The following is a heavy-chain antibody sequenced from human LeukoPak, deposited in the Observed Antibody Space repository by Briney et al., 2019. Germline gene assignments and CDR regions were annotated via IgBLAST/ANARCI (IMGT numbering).Heavy chain of an antibody. CDR3: ATTRGVITLDGYHYYIDV. J-gene: IGHJ6*03. CDR1: GGSFSDFY. D-gene: IGHD3-10*01. Sequence: SQTLSLTCAVYGGSFSDFYCTWIRQRPGRGLEWIGEINHSGNTKYNPSLKSRVTILLDTSKNQFSLKVRSVTAADTAVYYCATTRGVITLDGYHYYIDVWGKGTTVTVSS. V-gene: IGHV4-34*01. CDR2: INHSGNT.